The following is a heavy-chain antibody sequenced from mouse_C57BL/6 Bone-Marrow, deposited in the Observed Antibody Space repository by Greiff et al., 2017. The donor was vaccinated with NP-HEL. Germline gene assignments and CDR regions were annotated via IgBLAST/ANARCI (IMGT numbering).Heavy chain of an antibody. Sequence: QVQLQQSGAELARPGASVKLSCKASGYTFTSYGISWVKQRTGQGLEWIGEIYPRSGNTYYNEKFKGKATLTADKSSSTAYMELRSLTSEDSAVYFCHDGYPSYWYFDVWGTGTTVTVSS. CDR1: GYTFTSYG. V-gene: IGHV1-81*01. D-gene: IGHD2-3*01. J-gene: IGHJ1*03. CDR3: HDGYPSYWYFDV. CDR2: IYPRSGNT.